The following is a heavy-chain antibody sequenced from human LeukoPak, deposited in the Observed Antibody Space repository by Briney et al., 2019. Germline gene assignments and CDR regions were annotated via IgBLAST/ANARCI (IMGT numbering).Heavy chain of an antibody. CDR3: AKDYYDSSGYPDY. V-gene: IGHV3-9*01. D-gene: IGHD3-22*01. J-gene: IGHJ4*02. CDR2: ISWNSGSI. Sequence: GGSLRLSCAASGFTFDDYAMHWVRQAPGKGLEWVSGISWNSGSIGYADSVKGRFTISRDNAKNSLYLQMNSLRAEDTALYYCAKDYYDSSGYPDYWGQGTLVTVSS. CDR1: GFTFDDYA.